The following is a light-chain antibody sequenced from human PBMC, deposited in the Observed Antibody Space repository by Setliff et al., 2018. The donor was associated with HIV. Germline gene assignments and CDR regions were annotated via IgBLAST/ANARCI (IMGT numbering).Light chain of an antibody. Sequence: ALTQPASVSGSPGQSITISCTGTSSDIGAYKYVSWYQQHPGKVPQLMIYDVTNRPSGVSNRFSGSKSGSTASLTISGLQAEDEADYYCSSYTSSSTLYVFGTGTKVTVL. CDR3: SSYTSSSTLYV. J-gene: IGLJ1*01. CDR1: SSDIGAYKY. CDR2: DVT. V-gene: IGLV2-14*03.